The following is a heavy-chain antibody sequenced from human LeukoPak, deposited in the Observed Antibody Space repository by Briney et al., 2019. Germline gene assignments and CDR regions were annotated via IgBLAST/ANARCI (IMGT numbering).Heavy chain of an antibody. CDR1: GFTFSSYA. V-gene: IGHV3-23*01. Sequence: GGSLRLSCAASGFTFSSYAMSWVRQAPGKGLEWVSAISGSGGSTYYADSVKGRFTISRDNSKNTLYLQMNSLRAEDTAVYYCAKDGLWFGEHLLGFYFDYWGQGTLVTVSS. J-gene: IGHJ4*02. CDR3: AKDGLWFGEHLLGFYFDY. D-gene: IGHD3-10*01. CDR2: ISGSGGST.